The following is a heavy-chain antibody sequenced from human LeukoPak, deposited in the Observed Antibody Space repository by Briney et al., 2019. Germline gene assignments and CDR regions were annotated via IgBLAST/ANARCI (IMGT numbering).Heavy chain of an antibody. CDR1: GFTFSDYY. V-gene: IGHV3-11*06. CDR2: ISSSSSYT. Sequence: GGSLRLSCAASGFTFSDYYMSWIRQAPGKGLEWVSYISSSSSYTNYADSVKGRFTISRDNAKNSLYLQMNSLRAKDTAVYYCARDLLSGDCLDYWGQGTLVTVSS. D-gene: IGHD2-21*02. J-gene: IGHJ4*02. CDR3: ARDLLSGDCLDY.